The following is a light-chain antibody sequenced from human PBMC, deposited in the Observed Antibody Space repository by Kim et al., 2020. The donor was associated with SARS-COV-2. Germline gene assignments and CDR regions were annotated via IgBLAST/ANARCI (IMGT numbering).Light chain of an antibody. J-gene: IGLJ2*01. CDR3: AAWDTSLGAVV. CDR2: DND. V-gene: IGLV1-51*01. Sequence: QSVLTQPPSVSAAPGQRVSISCSGSSSNIGSYYVSWFQALPGTAPKLLIHDNDKRPSGIPDRFSGSKSGTSATLGITGLQTGDEADYHCAAWDTSLGAVVFGGGTKLTVL. CDR1: SSNIGSYY.